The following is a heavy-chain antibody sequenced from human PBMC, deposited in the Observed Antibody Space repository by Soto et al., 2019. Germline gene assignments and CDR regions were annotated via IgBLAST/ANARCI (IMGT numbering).Heavy chain of an antibody. CDR1: GGSISSYY. D-gene: IGHD5-18*01. V-gene: IGHV4-59*01. CDR2: IYYSGST. CDR3: AREGVTPSYYYYYGMDV. J-gene: IGHJ6*02. Sequence: QVQLQESGPGLVKPSETLSLTCTVSGGSISSYYWSWIRQPPGKGLEWIGYIYYSGSTNYKSSLQSRVTLSVDTSKNQCSLKLSSLTASDTAVYYCAREGVTPSYYYYYGMDVWGQGTTVTVSS.